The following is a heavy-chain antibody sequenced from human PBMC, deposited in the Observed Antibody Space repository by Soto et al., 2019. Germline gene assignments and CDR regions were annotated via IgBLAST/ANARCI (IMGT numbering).Heavy chain of an antibody. CDR2: IYYSGST. Sequence: QVQLQESGPGLVKPSETLSLTCTVSGGSISSYYWSWIRQPPGKGLEWIGYIYYSGSTNYNPSLKSRVTIAVDTSKNQFSLKLSSVTAADTAVYYCARPYYDFWSGYYIPGYMDVWGKGTTVTVSS. V-gene: IGHV4-59*08. D-gene: IGHD3-3*01. CDR3: ARPYYDFWSGYYIPGYMDV. CDR1: GGSISSYY. J-gene: IGHJ6*03.